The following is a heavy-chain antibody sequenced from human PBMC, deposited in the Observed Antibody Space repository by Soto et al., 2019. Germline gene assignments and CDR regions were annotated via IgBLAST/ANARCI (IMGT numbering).Heavy chain of an antibody. Sequence: GGSLRLSCAASGFIFKMYWMHWVRQSPGKGLVWISRIYNDGTYSDYADSVRGRFTISRDNVNDTLYLQMNNLRAEDSGLYYCTRGPRPISTGTGAYWGQGTQVTVSS. J-gene: IGHJ4*02. V-gene: IGHV3-74*01. CDR2: IYNDGTYS. D-gene: IGHD3-10*01. CDR3: TRGPRPISTGTGAY. CDR1: GFIFKMYW.